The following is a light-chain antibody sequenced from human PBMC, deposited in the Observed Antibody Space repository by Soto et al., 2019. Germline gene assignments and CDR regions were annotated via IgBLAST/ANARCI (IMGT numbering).Light chain of an antibody. CDR2: GAS. J-gene: IGKJ4*01. V-gene: IGKV1-39*01. Sequence: DIQMTQSPSTLSASVGDRVTITCRASQTINNYLNWYQQKPGKAPKCLLYGASSLQSGVSSRFSGRGSVTDYTLTISSLQPEDFATYFCQQSYDSPPTFGGGTKVEIK. CDR1: QTINNY. CDR3: QQSYDSPPT.